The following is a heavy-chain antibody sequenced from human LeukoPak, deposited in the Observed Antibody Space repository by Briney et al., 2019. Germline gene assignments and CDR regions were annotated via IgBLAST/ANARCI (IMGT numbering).Heavy chain of an antibody. CDR1: GFTFSSYS. CDR2: ISSSSSTI. J-gene: IGHJ4*02. D-gene: IGHD2-2*01. CDR3: ARGTPGLYCSSTSCYSPFDY. Sequence: GGSLRLSCAASGFTFSSYSMNWVRQAPGKGLEWVSYISSSSSTIYYADSVKGRFTISRDNAKNSLYLQMNSLRAEDTAVYYCARGTPGLYCSSTSCYSPFDYWGQGTLVTVSS. V-gene: IGHV3-48*01.